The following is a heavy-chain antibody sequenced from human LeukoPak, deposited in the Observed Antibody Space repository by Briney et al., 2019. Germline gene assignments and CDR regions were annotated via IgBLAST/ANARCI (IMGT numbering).Heavy chain of an antibody. J-gene: IGHJ4*02. D-gene: IGHD3-10*01. V-gene: IGHV3-74*01. CDR3: ATAENLYYYGSGSIQPFDY. Sequence: GGSLRLSCAASGFTFSDYWMHWVRQAPGKGLVWVSRINGDGSITTYADSVKGRFTISRDNAKNTMYLQMTSLRAEDTAVYYCATAENLYYYGSGSIQPFDYWGQGTLVTVSS. CDR1: GFTFSDYW. CDR2: INGDGSIT.